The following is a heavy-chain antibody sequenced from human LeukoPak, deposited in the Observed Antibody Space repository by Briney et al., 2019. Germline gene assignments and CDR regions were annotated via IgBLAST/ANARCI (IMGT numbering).Heavy chain of an antibody. CDR3: ARGRELVVDAFDI. CDR2: INPKSGGT. CDR1: GYTFTGYY. J-gene: IGHJ3*02. Sequence: ASVKVSCKASGYTFTGYYIHWVRQAPGQGLEWLGWINPKSGGTNYAQNFQGRVSMTRDTSISTAYMELRSLRSDDTAVYYCARGRELVVDAFDIWGQGTMVTVSS. V-gene: IGHV1-2*02. D-gene: IGHD1-26*01.